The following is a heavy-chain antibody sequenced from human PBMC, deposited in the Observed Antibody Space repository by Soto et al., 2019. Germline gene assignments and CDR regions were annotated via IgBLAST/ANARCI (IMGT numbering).Heavy chain of an antibody. V-gene: IGHV3-11*01. J-gene: IGHJ4*02. CDR3: ASPRVRGVIIDY. CDR1: GFTFSDYY. D-gene: IGHD3-10*01. CDR2: ISSSGSTI. Sequence: GGSLRLSCAASGFTFSDYYMSWIRQAPGKGLEWVSYISSSGSTIYYADSVKGRFIISRDNAKNSLYLQMNSLRAEDTAVYYCASPRVRGVIIDYWGQGTLVTVSS.